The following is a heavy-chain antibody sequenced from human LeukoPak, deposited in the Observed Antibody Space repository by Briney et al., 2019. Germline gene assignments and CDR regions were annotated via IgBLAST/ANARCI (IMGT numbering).Heavy chain of an antibody. CDR2: ISGSSRYI. J-gene: IGHJ4*02. Sequence: GGSLRLSCAAFGFTFSSYNMNWVRQAPGKGLEWVACISGSSRYIYYADSVKGRFTISRDNAKNSLYLHMNSLRAEDTAVYYCARDLMAVAGLDYWGQGALVTVSS. D-gene: IGHD6-19*01. V-gene: IGHV3-21*01. CDR1: GFTFSSYN. CDR3: ARDLMAVAGLDY.